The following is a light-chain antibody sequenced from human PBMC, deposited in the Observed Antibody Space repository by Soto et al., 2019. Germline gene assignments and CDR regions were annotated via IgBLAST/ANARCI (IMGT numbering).Light chain of an antibody. CDR3: QQYGGSPNT. J-gene: IGKJ2*01. CDR1: QSVSSSY. Sequence: EIVLTQSPGTLSLSPGERATLSCRASQSVSSSYLAWYQQKPGQAPRLLIYGASSRATGIPDRFSGSGSGTDLTITISRLEPEDFAVYYCQQYGGSPNTFGQGTKREIK. CDR2: GAS. V-gene: IGKV3-20*01.